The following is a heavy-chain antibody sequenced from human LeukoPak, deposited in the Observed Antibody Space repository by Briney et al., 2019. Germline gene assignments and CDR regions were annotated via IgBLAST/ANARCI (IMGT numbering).Heavy chain of an antibody. CDR3: ARAYDSGSYLYYFDY. V-gene: IGHV4-4*02. D-gene: IGHD1-26*01. CDR1: GFTFSNAW. CDR2: IYHSGST. J-gene: IGHJ4*02. Sequence: GSLRLSCAASGFTFSNAWMNWVRQPPGKGLEWIGEIYHSGSTNYNPSLKSRVTISVDKSKNQFSLKLSSVTAADTAVYYCARAYDSGSYLYYFDYWGQGTLVTVSS.